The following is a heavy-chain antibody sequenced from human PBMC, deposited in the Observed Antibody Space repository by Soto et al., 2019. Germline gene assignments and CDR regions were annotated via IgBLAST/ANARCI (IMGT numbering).Heavy chain of an antibody. D-gene: IGHD2-15*01. CDR1: GFTFSSYG. Sequence: QVQLVESGGGVVQPGRSLRLSCAASGFTFSSYGMHWVRQAPGKGLEWVAVISYDGSNKYYADSVKGRFTISRDNSKNTLYLQMNSLRAEDTAVYYCAKERARYCSGGSCYSLDYWGQGTLVTVSS. V-gene: IGHV3-30*18. CDR2: ISYDGSNK. CDR3: AKERARYCSGGSCYSLDY. J-gene: IGHJ4*02.